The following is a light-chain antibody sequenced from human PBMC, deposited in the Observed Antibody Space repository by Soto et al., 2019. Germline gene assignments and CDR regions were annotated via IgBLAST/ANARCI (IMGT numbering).Light chain of an antibody. V-gene: IGKV3-11*01. CDR1: QSISSH. Sequence: IVLTQSPATLSLSPGERATLYCRASQSISSHLAWYQQKPGQAPRLLMYDASNRATGILARFSGSGSGTDFTLTISSLEPEDFAVYYCQQRSNGPLTFGGGTKVEIK. CDR3: QQRSNGPLT. CDR2: DAS. J-gene: IGKJ4*01.